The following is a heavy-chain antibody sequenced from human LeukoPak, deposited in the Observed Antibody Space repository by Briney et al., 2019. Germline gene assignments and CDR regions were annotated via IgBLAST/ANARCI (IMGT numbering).Heavy chain of an antibody. J-gene: IGHJ4*02. CDR1: GGTFSSYA. CDR3: ARDKGYSSGWFREFDY. V-gene: IGHV1-69*05. D-gene: IGHD6-19*01. CDR2: IIPIFGTA. Sequence: SVKVSCKASGGTFSSYAISWVRQAPGQGLEWMGGIIPIFGTANYAQKFQGRVTITTDESTSTAYMELSSLRSEDTAVYYCARDKGYSSGWFREFDYWGQGTLVTVPS.